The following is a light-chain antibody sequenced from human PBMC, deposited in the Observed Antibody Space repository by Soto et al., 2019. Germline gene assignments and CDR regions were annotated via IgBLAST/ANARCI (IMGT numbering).Light chain of an antibody. CDR2: SAS. Sequence: EIVLTQSPGTLSLSPGERATLSCRASDHVPSSSLAWYQQNPGQAARLLIHSASSRATGIPDRFRGIAYGTDFTLSISRLLPEDFAVYHGQQYGTSPFTYGQGTRLEI. V-gene: IGKV3-20*01. CDR3: QQYGTSPFT. CDR1: DHVPSSS. J-gene: IGKJ5*01.